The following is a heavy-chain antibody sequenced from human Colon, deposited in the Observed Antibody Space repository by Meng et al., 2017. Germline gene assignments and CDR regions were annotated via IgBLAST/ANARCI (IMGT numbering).Heavy chain of an antibody. J-gene: IGHJ4*02. D-gene: IGHD3-10*01. Sequence: QVQLQQWGAGLLKPSETMSLTCAVYGGSFSGYYWSWIRQPPGKGLEWIGEINHSGSTNYNPSLKSRVTISVDTSKNQFSLKLSSVTAADTALYYCARGRLTYYYGSGSYSPPHYWGQGTLVTVSS. CDR2: INHSGST. CDR3: ARGRLTYYYGSGSYSPPHY. V-gene: IGHV4-34*01. CDR1: GGSFSGYY.